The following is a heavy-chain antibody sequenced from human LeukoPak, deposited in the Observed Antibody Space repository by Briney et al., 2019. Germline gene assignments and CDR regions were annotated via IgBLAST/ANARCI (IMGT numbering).Heavy chain of an antibody. CDR3: ARALGHYYDILTGYYNV. J-gene: IGHJ4*02. V-gene: IGHV1-69*06. D-gene: IGHD3-9*01. CDR2: IIPIFGTA. CDR1: GGTFSSYA. Sequence: ASVKVSCKASGGTFSSYAINWVRQAPGQGLEWMGGIIPIFGTANYAQKFQGRVTITADKSTSTAYMELSSLRSEDTAVYYCARALGHYYDILTGYYNVWGQGTLVTVSS.